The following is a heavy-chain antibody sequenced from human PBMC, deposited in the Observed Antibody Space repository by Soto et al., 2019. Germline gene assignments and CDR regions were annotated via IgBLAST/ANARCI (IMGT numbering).Heavy chain of an antibody. CDR2: IIPIFGTA. CDR3: AMGSLPPAAMSNYYYYYGMDV. D-gene: IGHD2-2*01. CDR1: GGTFSSYA. J-gene: IGHJ6*02. Sequence: GASVKVSCKASGGTFSSYAISWVRQAPGQGLEWMGGIIPIFGTANYAQKFQGRVTITADESTSTAYMELSSLRSEDTAVYYCAMGSLPPAAMSNYYYYYGMDVWGQGTTVTVSS. V-gene: IGHV1-69*13.